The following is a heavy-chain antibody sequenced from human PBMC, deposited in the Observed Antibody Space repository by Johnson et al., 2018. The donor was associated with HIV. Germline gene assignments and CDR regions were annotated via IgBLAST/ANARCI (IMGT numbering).Heavy chain of an antibody. CDR2: ISYDGSNK. Sequence: QVQLVESGGGLVQPGGSLRLSCVASGFTFSTYWMHWVRQAPGKGLEWVAVISYDGSNKYYADSVKGRFTISRDNSKNTLYLQMNSRRAEDTAVCYCARGGEDGQWLLNAFDIWGQGTMVTVSS. CDR3: ARGGEDGQWLLNAFDI. CDR1: GFTFSTYW. D-gene: IGHD5-12*01. J-gene: IGHJ3*02. V-gene: IGHV3-30*03.